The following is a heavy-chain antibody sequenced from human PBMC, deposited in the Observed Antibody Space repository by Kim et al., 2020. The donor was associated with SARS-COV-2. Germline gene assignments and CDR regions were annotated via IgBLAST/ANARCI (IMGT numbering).Heavy chain of an antibody. J-gene: IGHJ6*02. Sequence: VKVRFTISRDNSKNALYLQMNSLRAEDTAVYYCARDYYDSSGYSNRGMDVWGQGTTVTVSS. D-gene: IGHD3-22*01. CDR3: ARDYYDSSGYSNRGMDV. V-gene: IGHV3-30*01.